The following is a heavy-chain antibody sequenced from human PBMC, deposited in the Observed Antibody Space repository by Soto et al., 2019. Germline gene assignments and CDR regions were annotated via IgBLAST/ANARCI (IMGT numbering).Heavy chain of an antibody. D-gene: IGHD5-18*01. CDR1: GFTFSSYG. Sequence: QVQLVESGGGVVQPGRSLRLSCAASGFTFSSYGMHWVRQAPGKGLEWVAVISYDGSNKYYADSVKGRFTISRDNSKNTLYLQMNSLRAEDTAVYYCAKDLFYRAMDNPIDYWGQGTLVTVSS. CDR3: AKDLFYRAMDNPIDY. J-gene: IGHJ4*02. V-gene: IGHV3-30*18. CDR2: ISYDGSNK.